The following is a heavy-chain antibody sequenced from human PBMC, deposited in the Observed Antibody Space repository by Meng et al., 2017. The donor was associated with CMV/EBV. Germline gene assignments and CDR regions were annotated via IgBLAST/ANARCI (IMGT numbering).Heavy chain of an antibody. Sequence: ASVKVSCKASGYTFTSYGISWVRQAPGQGLEWMGWISAYNGNTNYAQKLQGRVTMTTDTSTSTAYMELRSLRSDDTAVYYCARVCSSTSCYVVEPPEILYYYYGMDVWGQGTTVTDSS. CDR3: ARVCSSTSCYVVEPPEILYYYYGMDV. J-gene: IGHJ6*02. CDR1: GYTFTSYG. V-gene: IGHV1-18*01. D-gene: IGHD2-2*01. CDR2: ISAYNGNT.